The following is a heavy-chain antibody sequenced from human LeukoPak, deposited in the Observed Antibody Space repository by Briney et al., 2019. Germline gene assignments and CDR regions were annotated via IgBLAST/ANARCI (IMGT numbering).Heavy chain of an antibody. CDR2: LSSRSRYI. D-gene: IGHD1-26*01. Sequence: GGSLRLSCAASGFTFSNYAMTWVRQAPGKGLEWVSSLSSRSRYIYYADSLKGRFTISRDNAKNSLYLQMNSLRAEDTAVYYCAREGATTAFDYWGQGTLVTVSS. CDR3: AREGATTAFDY. CDR1: GFTFSNYA. J-gene: IGHJ4*02. V-gene: IGHV3-21*01.